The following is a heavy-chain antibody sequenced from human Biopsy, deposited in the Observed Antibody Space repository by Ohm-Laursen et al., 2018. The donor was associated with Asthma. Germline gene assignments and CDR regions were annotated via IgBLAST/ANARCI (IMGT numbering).Heavy chain of an antibody. V-gene: IGHV1-3*01. D-gene: IGHD3-9*01. CDR3: ARTYYDFLTGQVNDVFAI. CDR2: INAGNGNT. CDR1: GYTFINYA. Sequence: SVKVSCKASGYTFINYAIHWVRQAPGQRLEWMGWINAGNGNTKYSQKFQGRVTITRDTSASTAYTDLSSLRSEDTAVYYCARTYYDFLTGQVNDVFAIWGQGTMVTVSS. J-gene: IGHJ3*02.